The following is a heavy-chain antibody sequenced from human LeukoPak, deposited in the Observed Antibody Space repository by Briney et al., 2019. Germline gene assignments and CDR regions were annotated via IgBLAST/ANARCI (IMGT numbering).Heavy chain of an antibody. D-gene: IGHD3-3*01. Sequence: MTSETLSLTCTVSGGSISSGSYYWSWIRQPAGKGLEWIGRIYTSGSTNYNPSLKSRVTISVDTSKNQFSLKLSSVTAADTAVYYCARGAWIFGVVIRGYYYYMDVWGKGTTVTVSS. J-gene: IGHJ6*03. CDR2: IYTSGST. V-gene: IGHV4-61*02. CDR3: ARGAWIFGVVIRGYYYYMDV. CDR1: GGSISSGSYY.